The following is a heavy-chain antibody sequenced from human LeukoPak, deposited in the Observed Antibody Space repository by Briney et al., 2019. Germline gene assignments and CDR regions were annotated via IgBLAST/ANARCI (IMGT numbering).Heavy chain of an antibody. CDR2: IYHSGST. CDR3: ARVHPIYPLYYFDY. J-gene: IGHJ4*02. CDR1: GGSISSGGYS. Sequence: PSETLSLTCAVSGGSISSGGYSWSWIRQPPGKGLEWIGYIYHSGSTYYNPSFKSRVTISVDRSKNQFSLKLSSVTAADTAVYYCARVHPIYPLYYFDYWGQGTLVTVSS. V-gene: IGHV4-30-2*01. D-gene: IGHD5/OR15-5a*01.